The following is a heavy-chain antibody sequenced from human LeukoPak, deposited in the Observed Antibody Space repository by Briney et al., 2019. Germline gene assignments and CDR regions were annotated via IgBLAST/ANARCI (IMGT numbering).Heavy chain of an antibody. J-gene: IGHJ4*02. CDR1: GGTFTSYT. CDR2: IIPILGIA. V-gene: IGHV1-69*02. Sequence: SVKVSCKASGGTFTSYTISWVRQAPGQGLEWMGRIIPILGIANYAQKFQGRVTITADKSTSTAYMELSSLRSEDTAVYYCASESLKFGGSLDYWGQGTLVTVSS. D-gene: IGHD2-15*01. CDR3: ASESLKFGGSLDY.